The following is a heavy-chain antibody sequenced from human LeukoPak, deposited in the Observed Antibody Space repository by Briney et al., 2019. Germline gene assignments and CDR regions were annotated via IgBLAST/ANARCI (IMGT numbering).Heavy chain of an antibody. V-gene: IGHV3-48*01. CDR1: GFPFIEYS. CDR2: IGIDSGNT. J-gene: IGHJ4*02. D-gene: IGHD1-1*01. Sequence: GGSLRLSCTAFGFPFIEYSMNWVRQVPGMGLEWIAYIGIDSGNTKYADSVRGRFTISADKAKNSLYLQMNSLRVEDTAVYYCARDHNYAFDNWGQGTLVSVAS. CDR3: ARDHNYAFDN.